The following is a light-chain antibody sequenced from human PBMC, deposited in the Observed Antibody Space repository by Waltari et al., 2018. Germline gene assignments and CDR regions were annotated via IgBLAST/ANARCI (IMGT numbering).Light chain of an antibody. CDR1: TSNIGSNT. J-gene: IGLJ2*01. CDR2: TDD. CDR3: SAWDDNLNGVI. Sequence: QSVLTQPPSASGTPGQRVTISFSGSTSNIGSNTVRWYQQLPGTAPKLLIYTDDQRPAGVPDRFSGSKSGTSASLAISGPQSEDEAHYHCSAWDDNLNGVIFGGGTKLTVL. V-gene: IGLV1-44*01.